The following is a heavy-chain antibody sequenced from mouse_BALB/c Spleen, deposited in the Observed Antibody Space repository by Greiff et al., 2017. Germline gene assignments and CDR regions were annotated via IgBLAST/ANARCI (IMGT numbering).Heavy chain of an antibody. Sequence: EVQLQQSGPGLVKPSQSLSLTCTVTGYSITSDYAWNWIRQFPGNKLEWMGYISYSGSTSYNPSLKSRISITRDTSKNQFFLQLNSVTTEDTATYYCAREGITTVDAMDYWGQGTSVTVSS. D-gene: IGHD1-1*01. V-gene: IGHV3-2*02. CDR2: ISYSGST. J-gene: IGHJ4*01. CDR3: AREGITTVDAMDY. CDR1: GYSITSDYA.